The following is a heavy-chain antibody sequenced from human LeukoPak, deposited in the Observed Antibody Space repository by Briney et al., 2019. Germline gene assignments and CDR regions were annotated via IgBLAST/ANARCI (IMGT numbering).Heavy chain of an antibody. J-gene: IGHJ4*02. Sequence: ASVKVSCKASGYTFTSYYMHWVRQAPGQRLEWMGIINTSGGSTSYAQKFQGRVTMTSDTPTSTVYMELSSLRSEDTAVYYCARVYGDRRGLLRYWGQGTLVTVSS. CDR1: GYTFTSYY. D-gene: IGHD4-17*01. CDR3: ARVYGDRRGLLRY. CDR2: INTSGGST. V-gene: IGHV1-46*01.